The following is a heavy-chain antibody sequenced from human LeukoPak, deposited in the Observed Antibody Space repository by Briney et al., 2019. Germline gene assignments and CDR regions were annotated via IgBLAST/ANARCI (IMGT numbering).Heavy chain of an antibody. CDR3: ARDTPAGGALYDGMDV. CDR2: INPSGGST. D-gene: IGHD2/OR15-2a*01. J-gene: IGHJ6*02. V-gene: IGHV1-46*01. CDR1: GYTFTSYY. Sequence: GASVKVSCKASGYTFTSYYMHWVRQAPGQGLEWMGIINPSGGSTSYAQKFQGRVTMTRDTSMSTVYMELSSLRSEDTAVYYCARDTPAGGALYDGMDVWGQGTTVTVSS.